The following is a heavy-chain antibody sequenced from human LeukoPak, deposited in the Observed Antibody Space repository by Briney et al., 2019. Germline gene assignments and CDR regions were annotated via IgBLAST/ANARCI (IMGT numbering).Heavy chain of an antibody. J-gene: IGHJ5*02. D-gene: IGHD3-22*01. CDR3: ARVGYYYDSSGYYPIHPGS. V-gene: IGHV3-21*01. CDR2: ISSSSSYI. CDR1: GFTFSSYS. Sequence: GGSLRLSCAASGFTFSSYSMNWVRQAPGKGLEGGSSISSSSSYIYYADSVKGRFPISRDNAKNSLYLQMNSLRAEDTAVYYCARVGYYYDSSGYYPIHPGSWGQGTLVTVSS.